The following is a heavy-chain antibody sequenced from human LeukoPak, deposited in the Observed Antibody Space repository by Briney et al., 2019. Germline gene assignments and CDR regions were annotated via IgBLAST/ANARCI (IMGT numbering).Heavy chain of an antibody. J-gene: IGHJ3*02. CDR2: IWYDGSNK. D-gene: IGHD5-12*01. V-gene: IGHV3-33*01. CDR3: ARDQSPVGSGFDAFDI. CDR1: VFTFSSYG. Sequence: PGRSLRLSCAASVFTFSSYGMHWVRPAPGKGLECVAVIWYDGSNKYYADSVKGRFTISRDNSQNTLYLQMNSLRAEDTAVYYCARDQSPVGSGFDAFDIWGQGTMVTVSS.